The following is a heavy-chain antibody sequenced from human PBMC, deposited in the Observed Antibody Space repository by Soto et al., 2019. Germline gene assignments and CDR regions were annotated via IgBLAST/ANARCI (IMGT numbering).Heavy chain of an antibody. Sequence: ESGGGLIQPGGSLRLSCAASGFTVSSNYMSWVRQAPGKGLEWVSVIYSGGSTYYADSVKGRFTISRDNSKNTLYLQMNSLRAEDTAVYYCARDVVVPAAIPQSLWYFDLWGRGTLVTVSS. CDR1: GFTVSSNY. V-gene: IGHV3-53*01. CDR3: ARDVVVPAAIPQSLWYFDL. J-gene: IGHJ2*01. CDR2: IYSGGST. D-gene: IGHD2-2*02.